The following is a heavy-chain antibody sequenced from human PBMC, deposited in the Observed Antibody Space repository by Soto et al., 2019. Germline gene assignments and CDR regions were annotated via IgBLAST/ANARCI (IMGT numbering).Heavy chain of an antibody. CDR3: ARYRDSIGWPCDY. V-gene: IGHV5-10-1*01. D-gene: IGHD6-19*01. Sequence: PGESLKISCTGSGYSFTSYWISWVRQMPGKGLGWMGRIDPSDSYTNYSPSFQGHVTSSADKSISTAYRQWSSLKASDTCLDSCARYRDSIGWPCDYLGQGALVTISS. J-gene: IGHJ4*02. CDR1: GYSFTSYW. CDR2: IDPSDSYT.